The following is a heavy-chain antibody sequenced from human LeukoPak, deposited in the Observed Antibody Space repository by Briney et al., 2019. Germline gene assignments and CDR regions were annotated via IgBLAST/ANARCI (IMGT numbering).Heavy chain of an antibody. V-gene: IGHV4-39*07. CDR2: IYYSGST. Sequence: PETLSLTCIVSGGSISSSSYDWGWIRQPPGKGREWIGCIYYSGSTYDNPAHKSRVTISVDTSKNQFSLKLSSVTAADTAVYYCARANRGRYDFWSGYSGYYYYYYMDVWGKGTTVTVSS. D-gene: IGHD3-3*01. CDR1: GGSISSSSYD. J-gene: IGHJ6*03. CDR3: ARANRGRYDFWSGYSGYYYYYYMDV.